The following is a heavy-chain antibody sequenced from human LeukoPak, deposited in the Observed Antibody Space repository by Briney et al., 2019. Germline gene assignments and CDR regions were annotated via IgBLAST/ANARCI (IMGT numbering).Heavy chain of an antibody. CDR2: IYYSGST. CDR3: ARGGVVVPAARIGP. V-gene: IGHV4-34*09. Sequence: PSETLSLTCAVYGGSFSGYYWSWIRQPPGKGLEWIGYIYYSGSTYYNPSLKSRVTISVDTSKNQFSLKLSPVTAADTAVYYCARGGVVVPAARIGPWGQGTLVTVSS. J-gene: IGHJ5*02. CDR1: GGSFSGYY. D-gene: IGHD2-2*01.